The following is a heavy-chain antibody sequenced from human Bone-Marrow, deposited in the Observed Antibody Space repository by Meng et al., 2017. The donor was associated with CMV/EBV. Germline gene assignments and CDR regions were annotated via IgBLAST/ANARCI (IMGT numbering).Heavy chain of an antibody. D-gene: IGHD3-10*01. V-gene: IGHV1-8*03. CDR2: MNPNSGNT. Sequence: ASVKVSCKASGYTFSSYDINWVRQATGQGLEWMGGMNPNSGNTGYAQKFQGRVTITRNTSITTAYLELSSLTSEDTAVYYCARGRGALDYWGQGSPVTVSS. J-gene: IGHJ4*02. CDR1: GYTFSSYD. CDR3: ARGRGALDY.